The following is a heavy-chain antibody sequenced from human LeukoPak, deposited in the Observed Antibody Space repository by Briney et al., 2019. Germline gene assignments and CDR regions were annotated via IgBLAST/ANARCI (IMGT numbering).Heavy chain of an antibody. CDR2: LDPEDGET. V-gene: IGHV1-24*01. D-gene: IGHD6-6*01. J-gene: IGHJ6*02. Sequence: ASVKVSCRVSGYTLTELSMHWVRQAPGKGLEWMGGLDPEDGETIYAQKFQGRVTMTEDTSTDTAYMELSSLRSEDTAVYYCATDLAAGPYYYYGMDVWGQGTTVTVSS. CDR1: GYTLTELS. CDR3: ATDLAAGPYYYYGMDV.